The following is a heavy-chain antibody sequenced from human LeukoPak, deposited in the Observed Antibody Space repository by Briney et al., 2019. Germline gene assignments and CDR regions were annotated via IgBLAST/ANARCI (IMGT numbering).Heavy chain of an antibody. D-gene: IGHD3/OR15-3a*01. V-gene: IGHV4-30-2*01. CDR2: IYHSGST. Sequence: PSETLSVTCAVSGGSISSGGYSWSWIRQPPGKGLEWIGYIYHSGSTYYNPSLKSRVTISVDRSKNQFSLKLSSVTAADTAVYYCASTSLDFYYYYGMDVWGQGTTVTVSS. CDR1: GGSISSGGYS. CDR3: ASTSLDFYYYYGMDV. J-gene: IGHJ6*02.